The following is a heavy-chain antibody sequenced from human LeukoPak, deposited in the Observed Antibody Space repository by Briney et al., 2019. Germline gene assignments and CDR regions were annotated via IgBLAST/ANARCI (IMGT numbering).Heavy chain of an antibody. J-gene: IGHJ4*02. CDR3: ARGDYGDYQGHLFDY. Sequence: PSETLSLTCTVSGGSISSYYWSWIRQPPGKGLEWIGYIYYSGSTNYNPSLKSRVTISVDTSKNQFSLKLSSVTAADTAVYHCARGDYGDYQGHLFDYWGQGTLVTVSS. D-gene: IGHD4-17*01. CDR1: GGSISSYY. CDR2: IYYSGST. V-gene: IGHV4-59*01.